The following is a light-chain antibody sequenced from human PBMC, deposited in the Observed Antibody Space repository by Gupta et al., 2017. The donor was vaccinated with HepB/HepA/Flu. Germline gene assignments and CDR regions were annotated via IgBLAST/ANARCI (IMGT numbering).Light chain of an antibody. CDR2: ATS. CDR1: QGINNY. CDR3: QMDISAPFT. V-gene: IGKV1-27*01. J-gene: IGKJ3*01. Sequence: LSASVGDRVTITCRTSQGINNYLAWYQQKPGKVPKLLIYATSALHSGVPSRFSGSGSGTDFTLTISSLQPEDVATYYFQMDISAPFTFGHGTKADIK.